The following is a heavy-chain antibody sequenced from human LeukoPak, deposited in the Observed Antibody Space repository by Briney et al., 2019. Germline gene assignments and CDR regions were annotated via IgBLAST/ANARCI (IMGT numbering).Heavy chain of an antibody. V-gene: IGHV3-23*01. Sequence: GGSLRLSCAASGFTFSSYAMSWVRQAPGKGLEWVSAISGSGGSTYYADSVKGRFTISRDNSKNTLYLQMNSLRAEDTAVYCCAKVEVAGGTTAWGQGTLVTVSS. D-gene: IGHD2-15*01. CDR1: GFTFSSYA. J-gene: IGHJ5*02. CDR3: AKVEVAGGTTA. CDR2: ISGSGGST.